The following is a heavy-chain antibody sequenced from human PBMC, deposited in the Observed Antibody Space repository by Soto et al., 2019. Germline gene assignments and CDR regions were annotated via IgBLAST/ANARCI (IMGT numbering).Heavy chain of an antibody. J-gene: IGHJ1*01. CDR1: GFTVSSNY. CDR2: IYSGGST. Sequence: EVQLVESGGGLIQPGGSLRLSCAASGFTVSSNYMSWVRQAPGKGLEWVSVIYSGGSTYYADSVKGRFTISRENSKNTLYLQMNLLRTEDTAVYYFARDRVESGYPEYFQHWGQGTLVTVSS. D-gene: IGHD3-22*01. CDR3: ARDRVESGYPEYFQH. V-gene: IGHV3-53*01.